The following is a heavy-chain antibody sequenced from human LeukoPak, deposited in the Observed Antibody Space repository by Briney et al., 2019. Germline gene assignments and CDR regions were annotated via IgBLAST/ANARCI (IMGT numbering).Heavy chain of an antibody. J-gene: IGHJ4*02. CDR2: INNVGSHI. Sequence: PGGSLRLSCAASGFTFSNSAMNWVRQASGKGLEWVSSINNVGSHIYYADSVKGRFTISRDNAKNSLYLQMNSLRAEDTAVYYCASYYYGSGTSLGYWGQGTLVTVSS. D-gene: IGHD3-10*01. V-gene: IGHV3-21*01. CDR1: GFTFSNSA. CDR3: ASYYYGSGTSLGY.